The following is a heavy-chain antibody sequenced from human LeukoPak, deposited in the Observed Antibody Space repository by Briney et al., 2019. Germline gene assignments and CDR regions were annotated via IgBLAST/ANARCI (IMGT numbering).Heavy chain of an antibody. D-gene: IGHD1/OR15-1a*01. V-gene: IGHV5-51*01. Sequence: GESLKISRKGSGYTFTTHWIAWVRQMPGKGLEWMGIIFPGDSDTTYSPSFEGQVTISADKSINTAYLQWSSLKASDTAMYYCATSESQTRFDFWGQGTLVTVSS. CDR3: ATSESQTRFDF. CDR2: IFPGDSDT. CDR1: GYTFTTHW. J-gene: IGHJ4*02.